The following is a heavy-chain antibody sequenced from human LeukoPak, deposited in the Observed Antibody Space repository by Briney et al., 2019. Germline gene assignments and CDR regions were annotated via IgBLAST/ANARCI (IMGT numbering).Heavy chain of an antibody. CDR3: ARSWDARLNFDY. Sequence: GGSLRLSCAASGLTISSNYMNWVRQAPRKGLEWVSVIYSGGNTYYAGSVKGRFTISRDNSKNTLYLQMNSLRDEDTAIYYCARSWDARLNFDYWGQGTLVTVSS. J-gene: IGHJ4*02. V-gene: IGHV3-66*02. CDR1: GLTISSNY. CDR2: IYSGGNT. D-gene: IGHD1-26*01.